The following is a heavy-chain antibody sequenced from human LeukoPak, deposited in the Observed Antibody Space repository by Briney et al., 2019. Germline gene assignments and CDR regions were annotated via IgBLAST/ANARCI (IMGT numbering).Heavy chain of an antibody. V-gene: IGHV3-23*01. Sequence: GGSLRLSCAASGFTFSSYAMSWVRQAPGKGLEWVSAISGSGGTTYYADSVKGRFTISRDNSKNTLYLQMNSLRAEDTAVYYCAKDHVRGVKYYYFDYWGQGTLVTVSS. J-gene: IGHJ4*02. CDR3: AKDHVRGVKYYYFDY. D-gene: IGHD3-10*02. CDR1: GFTFSSYA. CDR2: ISGSGGTT.